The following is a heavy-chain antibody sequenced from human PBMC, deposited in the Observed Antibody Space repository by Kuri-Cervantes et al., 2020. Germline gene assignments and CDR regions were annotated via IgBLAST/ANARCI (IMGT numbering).Heavy chain of an antibody. CDR2: IYYSGST. D-gene: IGHD3-3*01. J-gene: IGHJ6*02. CDR1: GFTFSDYY. V-gene: IGHV4-30-4*08. CDR3: ARDRRLEWLRPGYYYYYGMDV. Sequence: SQTLSLTCAASGFTFSDYYMSWIRQPPGKGLEWIGYIYYSGSTYYNPSLKSRVTISVDTSKNQFSLKLSSVTAADTAVYYCARDRRLEWLRPGYYYYYGMDVWGQGTTVTVSS.